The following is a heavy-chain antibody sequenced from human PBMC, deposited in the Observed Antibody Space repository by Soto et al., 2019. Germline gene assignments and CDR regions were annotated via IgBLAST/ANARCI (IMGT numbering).Heavy chain of an antibody. V-gene: IGHV1-2*02. D-gene: IGHD3-22*01. Sequence: QLLQSGAEVRKPGASVKVSCKASGYTFIDYYMHWVRQAPGQGLEWMGWMNPDTDDTHYAQKFQGRLIMTRDTSINTVYMELSRLTSDDTAVYYCARDYFDRSGLYGMDLWGQGTTVTVSS. CDR1: GYTFIDYY. CDR2: MNPDTDDT. CDR3: ARDYFDRSGLYGMDL. J-gene: IGHJ6*02.